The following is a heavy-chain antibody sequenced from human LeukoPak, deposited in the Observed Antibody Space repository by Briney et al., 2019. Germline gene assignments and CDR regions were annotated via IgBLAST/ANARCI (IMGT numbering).Heavy chain of an antibody. Sequence: GGSLRLLCAASGLTFSCYSVNWVRHAPGKGLEWVSPINSCNSYILYADSVKGRHHLYRHHAKNSLYLQMNSLRAEDTAVYYCARSLEQLGLWGQGTLVTVSS. CDR2: INSCNSYI. D-gene: IGHD6-13*01. J-gene: IGHJ5*02. CDR3: ARSLEQLGL. CDR1: GLTFSCYS. V-gene: IGHV3-21*01.